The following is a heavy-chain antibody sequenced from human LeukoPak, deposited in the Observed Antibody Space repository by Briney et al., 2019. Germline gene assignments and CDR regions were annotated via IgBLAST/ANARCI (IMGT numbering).Heavy chain of an antibody. V-gene: IGHV4-38-2*02. CDR2: IYYTGVT. D-gene: IGHD5-18*01. Sequence: SETLSLTCTVSGYSISSGHYWGWIRQPPGKGLEWIGYIYYTGVTNYSPSLKSRVTISADTSKNQFSLNLSSVTAADTAVYYCAIGTAMVYGNFDYWGQGTLVTVSS. CDR3: AIGTAMVYGNFDY. J-gene: IGHJ4*02. CDR1: GYSISSGHY.